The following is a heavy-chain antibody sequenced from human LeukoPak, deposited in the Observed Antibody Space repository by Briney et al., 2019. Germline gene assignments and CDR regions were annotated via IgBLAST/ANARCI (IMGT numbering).Heavy chain of an antibody. CDR1: GFTFSSYA. J-gene: IGHJ4*02. CDR2: ISYDGSNK. Sequence: PGGSLRLSCAASGFTFSSYAMHWVRQAPGKGLEWVAVISYDGSNKYYADSVKGRFTISRDNSKNTLYLQMNSLRAEDTAVYYCARGGYYDRRGTDYWGQGTLVTVSS. CDR3: ARGGYYDRRGTDY. V-gene: IGHV3-30-3*01. D-gene: IGHD3-22*01.